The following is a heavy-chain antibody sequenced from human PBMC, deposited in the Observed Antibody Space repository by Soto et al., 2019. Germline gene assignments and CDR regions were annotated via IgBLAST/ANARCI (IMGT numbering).Heavy chain of an antibody. CDR2: IWYDGSNK. Sequence: QVQLVESGGGVVQPGRSLRLSCAASGFTFSSCGMHWVRQAPGKGLEWVAVIWYDGSNKYYADSVKGRFTISRDNSKNTLYLQMNSLRAEDTAVYYCARGLYGDYLDYWGQGTLVTVSS. CDR1: GFTFSSCG. V-gene: IGHV3-33*01. D-gene: IGHD4-17*01. J-gene: IGHJ4*02. CDR3: ARGLYGDYLDY.